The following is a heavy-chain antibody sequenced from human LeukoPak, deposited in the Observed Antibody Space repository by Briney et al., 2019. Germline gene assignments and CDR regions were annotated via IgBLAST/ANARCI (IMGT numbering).Heavy chain of an antibody. CDR2: IGAGGDIT. V-gene: IGHV3-23*01. CDR1: GFTFNIYA. CDR3: AKDFSCYGAGRSPTFDY. Sequence: PGGSLRLSCAASGFTFNIYAMSWVRQAPGKGLEWVSGIGAGGDITYYADSVQGRFTIFRDNSKSTLYLHLDSLRAEDTAVFYCAKDFSCYGAGRSPTFDYWGQGTLVTVSS. D-gene: IGHD3-10*01. J-gene: IGHJ4*02.